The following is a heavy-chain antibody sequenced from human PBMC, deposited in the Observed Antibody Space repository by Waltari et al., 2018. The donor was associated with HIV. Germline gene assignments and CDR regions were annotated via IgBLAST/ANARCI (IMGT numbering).Heavy chain of an antibody. CDR1: GYTFTSYG. V-gene: IGHV1-18*01. Sequence: QVPLVQSGAEVKKPGASVKVSCQASGYTFTSYGSSWVLRAPGQGLEWMGWISAYNGNTTYAQKLQGRVTMTTDTSTSTAYMELRSLRSDDTAVYYCARAHYYHSNRGSGYWGQGTLVTVSS. CDR2: ISAYNGNT. D-gene: IGHD3-22*01. J-gene: IGHJ4*02. CDR3: ARAHYYHSNRGSGY.